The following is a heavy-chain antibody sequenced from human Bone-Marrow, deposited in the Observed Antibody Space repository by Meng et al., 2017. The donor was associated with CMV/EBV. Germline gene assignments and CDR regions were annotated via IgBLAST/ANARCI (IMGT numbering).Heavy chain of an antibody. CDR3: ARSFIAAADRFAP. CDR1: GGSFSGYY. D-gene: IGHD6-13*01. J-gene: IGHJ5*02. V-gene: IGHV4-34*01. CDR2: INHSGST. Sequence: SQTLPLTCAVYGGSFSGYYWSWIRQPPGKGLEWIGEINHSGSTNYNPSLKSRVTISVDTSKNQFSLKLSSVTAADTAVYYCARSFIAAADRFAPWGQGTPVTVSS.